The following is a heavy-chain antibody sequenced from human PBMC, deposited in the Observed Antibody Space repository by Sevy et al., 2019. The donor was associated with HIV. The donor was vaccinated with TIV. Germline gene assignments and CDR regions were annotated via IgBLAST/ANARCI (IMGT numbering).Heavy chain of an antibody. CDR3: ARGVRDFWSGYPDY. V-gene: IGHV3-21*01. Sequence: GGSLRLSCAASGFTFSSYSMNWVRQAPGKGLEWVSSISSSSSYIYYADSVKGRFTISRDNAKNSLYLQMNSLRAEDTAVYYCARGVRDFWSGYPDYWGQGTLATVSS. CDR1: GFTFSSYS. J-gene: IGHJ4*02. CDR2: ISSSSSYI. D-gene: IGHD3-3*01.